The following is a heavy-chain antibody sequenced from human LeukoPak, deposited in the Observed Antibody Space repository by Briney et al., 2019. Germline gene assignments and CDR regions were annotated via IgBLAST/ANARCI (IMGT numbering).Heavy chain of an antibody. Sequence: GASVKVSCKASGYTFTSYGISWVRQAPGQGLEWMGWISAYNGNTNYAQKLQGRVTMTTDTSTSTAYMELRSLRSDDTAVYYCARAQNKVRGIVGAIDAFDIWGQGTMVTVSS. V-gene: IGHV1-18*01. D-gene: IGHD1-26*01. CDR1: GYTFTSYG. CDR3: ARAQNKVRGIVGAIDAFDI. J-gene: IGHJ3*02. CDR2: ISAYNGNT.